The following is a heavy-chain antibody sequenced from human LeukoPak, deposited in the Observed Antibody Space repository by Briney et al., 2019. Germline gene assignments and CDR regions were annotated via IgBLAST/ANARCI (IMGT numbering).Heavy chain of an antibody. CDR2: IFYSGST. CDR1: GGSISSGGYY. V-gene: IGHV4-31*03. D-gene: IGHD3-3*01. CDR3: AGTRYSSSYHAFDN. Sequence: SETLSLTCIVSGGSISSGGYYWSWIRQHPGKGLEWIGYIFYSGSTYYNPSLKSRVTISVDTSKNQFSLKLSSVTAADTAVYYCAGTRYSSSYHAFDNWGQGTLVTVPS. J-gene: IGHJ4*02.